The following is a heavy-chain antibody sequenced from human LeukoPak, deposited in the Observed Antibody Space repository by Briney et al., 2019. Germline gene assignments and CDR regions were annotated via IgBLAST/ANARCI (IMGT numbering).Heavy chain of an antibody. V-gene: IGHV3-74*01. CDR2: INSGGTVT. CDR3: AKGGDTSYFDLDS. CDR1: GLTLSDFW. D-gene: IGHD7-27*01. J-gene: IGHJ4*02. Sequence: GGSLRLSCAASGLTLSDFWMHWVRQAPGKGLVWVSRINSGGTVTNYADSVKGRLTISRDDSTNTLYLQMNSLRAEDTAVYYCAKGGDTSYFDLDSWGQRTLVTVSS.